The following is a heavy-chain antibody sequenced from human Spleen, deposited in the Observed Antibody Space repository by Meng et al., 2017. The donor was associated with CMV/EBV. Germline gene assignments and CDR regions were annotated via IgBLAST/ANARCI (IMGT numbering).Heavy chain of an antibody. D-gene: IGHD1-1*01. J-gene: IGHJ6*02. CDR3: ARGCGNCIPFYYYGIDV. V-gene: IGHV1-69*05. CDR1: GGTFNNYA. CDR2: IIPVFGTT. Sequence: SVKVSCKASGGTFNNYAISWVRQAPGQGLEWMGGIIPVFGTTDYAQKFQGRVTITTDESTTTTYMEVRSLRSEDTAVYYCARGCGNCIPFYYYGIDVWGQGTTVTVSS.